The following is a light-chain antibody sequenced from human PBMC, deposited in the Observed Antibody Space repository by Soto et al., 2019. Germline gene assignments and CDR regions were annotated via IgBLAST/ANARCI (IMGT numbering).Light chain of an antibody. CDR3: NSYTNNNTFV. CDR1: SSDVGGYNY. J-gene: IGLJ1*01. Sequence: QSALTQPASVSGSPGQSITISCTGTSSDVGGYNYVSWFQQHPSQAPKLMIYEVSNRPSGVSNRFSGSRSGNTASLTIAGLQSEDEAEYYCNSYTNNNTFVFGTGTKLTVL. CDR2: EVS. V-gene: IGLV2-14*01.